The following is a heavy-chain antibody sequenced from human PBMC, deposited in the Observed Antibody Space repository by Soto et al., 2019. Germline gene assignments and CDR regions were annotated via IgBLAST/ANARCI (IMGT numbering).Heavy chain of an antibody. CDR1: GFTFSSYG. CDR3: AKDRVLDYGDYHPMDV. CDR2: ISYDGSNK. Sequence: GGSLRLSCAASGFTFSSYGMHWVRQAPGKGLEWVAIISYDGSNKYYADSVKGRFTISRDNSKNTLYLQMNSLRAEDTAVYYCAKDRVLDYGDYHPMDVWGKGTTVTVSS. D-gene: IGHD4-17*01. V-gene: IGHV3-30*18. J-gene: IGHJ6*03.